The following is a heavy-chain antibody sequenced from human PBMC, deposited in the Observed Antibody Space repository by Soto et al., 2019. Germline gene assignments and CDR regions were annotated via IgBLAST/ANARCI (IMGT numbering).Heavy chain of an antibody. CDR2: IYYSGSA. J-gene: IGHJ6*02. CDR1: GDSVTSVSDY. CDR3: ARGVGFGYYYYHMDL. V-gene: IGHV4-61*01. D-gene: IGHD3-10*01. Sequence: PSETLSLTCTVSGDSVTSVSDYWSWIRQPPGKGLEWIRYIYYSGSADYNPSLGSRVTISIDTSKNQFSLKLTSVTAADTAVYYCARGVGFGYYYYHMDLWGQGTTVT.